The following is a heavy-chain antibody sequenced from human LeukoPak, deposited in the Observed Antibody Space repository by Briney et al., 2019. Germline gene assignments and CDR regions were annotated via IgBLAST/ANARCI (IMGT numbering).Heavy chain of an antibody. Sequence: SETLSLTCTVSGGSISSYYWTWIRQPAGKGLEWIGRIYTSGSSNYNPSLKSRVTMSVDTSKNQFSLNLTSVTAADTAVYHCAREGTTVVTRVFDHWGQGTLVTVSS. J-gene: IGHJ4*02. CDR1: GGSISSYY. CDR3: AREGTTVVTRVFDH. CDR2: IYTSGSS. V-gene: IGHV4-4*07. D-gene: IGHD4-23*01.